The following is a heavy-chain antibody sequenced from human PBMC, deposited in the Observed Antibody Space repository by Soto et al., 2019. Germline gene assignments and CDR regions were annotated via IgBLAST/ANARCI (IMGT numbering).Heavy chain of an antibody. J-gene: IGHJ4*02. CDR3: ARDVRGYSYGPNFDY. CDR2: INPSGGST. D-gene: IGHD5-18*01. Sequence: ASVKVSCKASGYTFTSYYMHWVRQAPGQGLEWMGIINPSGGSTSYAQKFQGRVTMTRDTSTSTVYMELSSLRSEDTAVYYCARDVRGYSYGPNFDYWGQGTLVTVSS. V-gene: IGHV1-46*01. CDR1: GYTFTSYY.